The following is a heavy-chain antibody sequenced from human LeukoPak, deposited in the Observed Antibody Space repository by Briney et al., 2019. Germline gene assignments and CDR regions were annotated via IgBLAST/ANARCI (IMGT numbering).Heavy chain of an antibody. Sequence: GRSLRLSCAASGFTFDEYAMHWVRQAPGKGLEWVSGISWNSNSIDYADSVKGRFTISRDNAKNSLYLQMNSLRAEDTALYYCAKAPSFQLISPYFDYWGQGTPVTVSS. CDR2: ISWNSNSI. CDR3: AKAPSFQLISPYFDY. D-gene: IGHD2-2*01. V-gene: IGHV3-9*01. J-gene: IGHJ4*02. CDR1: GFTFDEYA.